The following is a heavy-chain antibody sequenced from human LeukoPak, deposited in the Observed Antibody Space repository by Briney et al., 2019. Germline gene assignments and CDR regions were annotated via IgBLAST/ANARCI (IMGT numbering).Heavy chain of an antibody. D-gene: IGHD4-11*01. CDR3: TRGLQGIDY. V-gene: IGHV3-74*01. CDR2: IDTDVSAT. CDR1: GFTFSSYG. Sequence: PGGSLRLSCAASGFTFSSYGMHWVRQAPGKGLVWVSRIDTDVSATDYADSVKGRFTISRDNAKNTLYLQMNSLRAEDTAVYYCTRGLQGIDYWGQGTLVTVSS. J-gene: IGHJ4*02.